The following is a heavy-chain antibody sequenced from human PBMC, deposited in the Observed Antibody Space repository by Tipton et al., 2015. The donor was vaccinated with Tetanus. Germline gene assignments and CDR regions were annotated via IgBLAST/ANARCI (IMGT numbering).Heavy chain of an antibody. CDR3: AKSRPALTHPLDY. CDR1: GDSISSSFW. D-gene: IGHD2-15*01. CDR2: IYHTGST. V-gene: IGHV4-4*02. Sequence: TLSLTCAVSGDSISSSFWWTWLRQPPGKGLEWIGEIYHTGSTNYNPSLKRRATISVVKSRNQFSLTLTSVTAADTAVYYCAKSRPALTHPLDYWGQGPLVTVSS. J-gene: IGHJ4*02.